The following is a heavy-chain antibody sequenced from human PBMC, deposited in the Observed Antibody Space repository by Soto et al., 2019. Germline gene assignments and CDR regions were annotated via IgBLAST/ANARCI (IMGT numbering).Heavy chain of an antibody. Sequence: EVQLLESGGGLEQPGGSLRLSCVASGFTFSNYAMNWFRQAPGKGLEWVSSISGSDDRTFFADSVKGRFTISRDNSKDTVFLQMNNLRGEDTALYYCTKGGRGIDIFFDSWGQGTLVSVSS. CDR1: GFTFSNYA. J-gene: IGHJ4*02. CDR3: TKGGRGIDIFFDS. D-gene: IGHD3-9*01. V-gene: IGHV3-23*01. CDR2: ISGSDDRT.